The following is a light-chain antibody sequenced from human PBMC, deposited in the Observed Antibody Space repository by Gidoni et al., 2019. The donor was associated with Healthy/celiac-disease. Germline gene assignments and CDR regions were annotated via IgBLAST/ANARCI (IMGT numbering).Light chain of an antibody. CDR3: QQYDNLPALT. J-gene: IGKJ4*01. CDR2: DAS. V-gene: IGKV1-33*01. Sequence: DIQIPQSPSSLSASVGDRVTITCQASHDISNYLNWYQQKQGKAPKLLIYDASNVETGVPSSWSGSGAGTDVTFTISSLQQEDIATYYCQQYDNLPALTFGGGTKVEIK. CDR1: HDISNY.